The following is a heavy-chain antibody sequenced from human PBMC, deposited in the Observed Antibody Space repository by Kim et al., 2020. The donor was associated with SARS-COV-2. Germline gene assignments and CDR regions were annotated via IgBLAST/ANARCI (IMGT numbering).Heavy chain of an antibody. D-gene: IGHD3-16*01. CDR1: GGSISSGGYY. CDR2: IYYSGST. J-gene: IGHJ4*02. V-gene: IGHV4-31*03. CDR3: ARVGRRQRRRGDYFDY. Sequence: SETLSLTCTVSGGSISSGGYYWSWIRQHPGKGLEWIGYIYYSGSTYYNPSLKSRVTISVDTSKNQFSLKLSSVTAADTAVYYCARVGRRQRRRGDYFDYWGQGTLVTVSS.